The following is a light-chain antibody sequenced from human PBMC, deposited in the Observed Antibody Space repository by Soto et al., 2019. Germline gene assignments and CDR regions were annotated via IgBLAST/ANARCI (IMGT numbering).Light chain of an antibody. Sequence: IQLTQSPSSLSASVGDRVTITCRASQGISSYLAWYQQKPGKAPKLLIYAASTLQSGVPSRFSGSGSGTDYTLTISSLQPEDFATYYCQQLNSYPRLTCGGGTKVEIK. V-gene: IGKV1-9*01. CDR2: AAS. J-gene: IGKJ4*01. CDR1: QGISSY. CDR3: QQLNSYPRLT.